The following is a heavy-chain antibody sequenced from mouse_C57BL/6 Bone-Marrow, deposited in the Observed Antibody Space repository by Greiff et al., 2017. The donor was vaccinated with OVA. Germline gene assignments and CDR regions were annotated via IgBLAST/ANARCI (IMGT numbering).Heavy chain of an antibody. CDR2: IYPGDGDT. V-gene: IGHV1-82*01. CDR1: GYAFSSSW. Sequence: QVQLKESGPELVKPGASVKISCKASGYAFSSSWMNWVKQRPGKGLEWIGRIYPGDGDTNYNGKFKGKATLTADKSSSTAYMQLSSLTSEDSAVYFCAAPGPYYAMDYWGQGTSVTVSS. J-gene: IGHJ4*01. CDR3: AAPGPYYAMDY. D-gene: IGHD3-1*01.